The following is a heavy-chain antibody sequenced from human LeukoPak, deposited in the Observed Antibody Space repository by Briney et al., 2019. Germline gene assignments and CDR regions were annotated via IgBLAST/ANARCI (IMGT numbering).Heavy chain of an antibody. CDR1: GGTFSSYA. Sequence: ASVKVSCKASGGTFSSYAISWVRQAPGQGLEWMGGIIPIFGTANYAQKFRGRVTITTDESTSTAYMELSSLRSEDTAVYYCARGDFWSGYYRAGDAFDIWGQGTMVTVSS. D-gene: IGHD3-3*01. J-gene: IGHJ3*02. CDR3: ARGDFWSGYYRAGDAFDI. CDR2: IIPIFGTA. V-gene: IGHV1-69*05.